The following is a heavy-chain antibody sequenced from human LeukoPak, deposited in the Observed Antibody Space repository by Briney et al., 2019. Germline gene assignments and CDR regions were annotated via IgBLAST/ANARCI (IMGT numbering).Heavy chain of an antibody. D-gene: IGHD3-22*01. CDR3: ARPSFSSGSYFDY. CDR2: IKHDGSEK. V-gene: IGHV3-7*01. J-gene: IGHJ4*02. CDR1: GFTFSTYW. Sequence: GGSLRLSCAASGFTFSTYWMNWVRQAPGKGLEWVANIKHDGSEKYYVDSVKGRFTISRDNAKNSLYLQMNSLRAEDTAVYFRARPSFSSGSYFDYWGQGTLVTVSS.